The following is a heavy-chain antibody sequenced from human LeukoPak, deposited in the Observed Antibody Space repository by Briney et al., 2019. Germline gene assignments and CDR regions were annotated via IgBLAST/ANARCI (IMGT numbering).Heavy chain of an antibody. Sequence: GGSQRLSCVASGFTFTSYWMGWVRQAPGKGLECVAHINEDGSEKYYVDSVKGRFTISRDNAKNSLYLQMNSLRAEDTAVYYCARVQGYYYYMDVWGKGTTVTVSS. CDR3: ARVQGYYYYMDV. CDR1: GFTFTSYW. CDR2: INEDGSEK. V-gene: IGHV3-7*01. J-gene: IGHJ6*03.